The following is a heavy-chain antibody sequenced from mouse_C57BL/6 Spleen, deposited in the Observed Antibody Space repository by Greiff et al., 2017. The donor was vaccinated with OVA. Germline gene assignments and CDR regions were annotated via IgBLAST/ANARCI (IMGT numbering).Heavy chain of an antibody. Sequence: QVQLQQPGAELVRPGTSVKLSCKASGYTFTSYWMHWVKQRPGQGLEWIGVIDPSDSYTNYNQKFKGKATLTVDTSSSTAYMQLSSLTSEDSAVYYCARGDSNYLYYYAMDYWGQGTSVTVSS. CDR2: IDPSDSYT. CDR1: GYTFTSYW. D-gene: IGHD2-5*01. J-gene: IGHJ4*01. V-gene: IGHV1-59*01. CDR3: ARGDSNYLYYYAMDY.